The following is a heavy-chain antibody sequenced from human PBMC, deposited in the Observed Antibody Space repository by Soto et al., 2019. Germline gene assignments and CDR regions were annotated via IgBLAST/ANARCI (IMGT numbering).Heavy chain of an antibody. CDR2: ISAYNGNT. J-gene: IGHJ3*02. D-gene: IGHD5-18*01. CDR3: AKGLWGGGYAFDI. V-gene: IGHV1-18*01. CDR1: GYTFTSYG. Sequence: QVQLVPSGAEVKKPGASVKVSCKASGYTFTSYGISWVRQAPGQGLEWTGWISAYNGNTNYAQKLQGRVTMNTDTSTSTGYMGRRRLRSAYKGVDSCAKGLWGGGYAFDIRGQGTMVTVSS.